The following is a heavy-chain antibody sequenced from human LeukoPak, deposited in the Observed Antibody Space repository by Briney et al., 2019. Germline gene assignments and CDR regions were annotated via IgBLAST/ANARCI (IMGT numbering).Heavy chain of an antibody. CDR3: ARGPNSNWSGLDF. V-gene: IGHV3-74*01. CDR2: ISPTGSTT. J-gene: IGHJ4*02. CDR1: GFTFSDYY. Sequence: GGSLRLSCAASGFTFSDYYMSWIRQAPGKGLVWVSRISPTGSTTSYADSVKGRFTVSRDNAKNTLYLQVNNLRAEDTAVYYCARGPNSNWSGLDFWGQGTLLTVSS. D-gene: IGHD6-6*01.